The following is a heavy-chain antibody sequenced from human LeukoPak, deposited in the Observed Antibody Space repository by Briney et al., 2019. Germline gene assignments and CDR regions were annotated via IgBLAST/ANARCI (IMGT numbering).Heavy chain of an antibody. CDR3: AKDSLWFGEFRVPFDY. Sequence: GGSLRLSCAASGFTFSSYSMNWVRQAPGKGLEWVSSISSSSSYIYYADSVKGRFTISRDNAKNSLYLQMNSLRAEDTAVYYCAKDSLWFGEFRVPFDYWGQGTLVTVSS. CDR1: GFTFSSYS. D-gene: IGHD3-10*01. CDR2: ISSSSSYI. J-gene: IGHJ4*02. V-gene: IGHV3-21*01.